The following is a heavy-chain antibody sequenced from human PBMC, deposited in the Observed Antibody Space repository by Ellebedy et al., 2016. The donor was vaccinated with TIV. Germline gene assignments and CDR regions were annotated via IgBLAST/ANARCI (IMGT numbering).Heavy chain of an antibody. Sequence: GESLKISCAASGFTFSSYSMNWVRQAPGKGLEWVSSISSSSSYIYYADSVKGRFTISRDNAKNSLYLQMNSLRAEDTVVYYCARDLGPWRDYYYYGMDVWGQGTTVTVSS. CDR3: ARDLGPWRDYYYYGMDV. CDR2: ISSSSSYI. CDR1: GFTFSSYS. V-gene: IGHV3-21*01. J-gene: IGHJ6*02. D-gene: IGHD3-16*01.